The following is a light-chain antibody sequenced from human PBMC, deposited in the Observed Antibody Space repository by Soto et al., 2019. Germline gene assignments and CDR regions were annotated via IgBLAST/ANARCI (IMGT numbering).Light chain of an antibody. Sequence: VLTQSPLSLPVTPGEPASISCRSSQSLLHSNGYNYLDWYLQKPGQSPQLLIYLGSNRASGVPDRFSGSGSGTDFTLKISRVEAEDVGVYYCLQALQIITFGQGTRLEIK. CDR1: QSLLHSNGYNY. J-gene: IGKJ5*01. CDR3: LQALQIIT. V-gene: IGKV2-28*01. CDR2: LGS.